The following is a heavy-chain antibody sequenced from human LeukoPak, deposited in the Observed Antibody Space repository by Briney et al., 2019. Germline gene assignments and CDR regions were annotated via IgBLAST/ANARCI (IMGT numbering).Heavy chain of an antibody. J-gene: IGHJ3*02. CDR3: ARNIWFGESSDAFDI. Sequence: ASVKVSCKASGYTFTGYYMHWVRQAPGQGLEWMGWINPNSGGTNYAQKFQGRVTMTRDTSISTAYMELSRLRSDDTAVYYCARNIWFGESSDAFDIWGQGTMVTVSS. D-gene: IGHD3-10*01. CDR2: INPNSGGT. V-gene: IGHV1-2*02. CDR1: GYTFTGYY.